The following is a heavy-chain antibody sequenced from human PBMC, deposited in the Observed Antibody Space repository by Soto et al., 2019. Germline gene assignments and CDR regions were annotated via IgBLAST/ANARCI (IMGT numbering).Heavy chain of an antibody. V-gene: IGHV1-69*13. J-gene: IGHJ4*02. CDR2: IIPIFGTA. D-gene: IGHD1-26*01. CDR3: ARGLSGSPSWNY. Sequence: SVKVSCKASGGTFRSYAISWVRQAPGQGLEWMGGIIPIFGTANYAQKFQGRVTITADESTSTAYMELSSLRSEDTAVYYCARGLSGSPSWNYWGQGTLVTVSS. CDR1: GGTFRSYA.